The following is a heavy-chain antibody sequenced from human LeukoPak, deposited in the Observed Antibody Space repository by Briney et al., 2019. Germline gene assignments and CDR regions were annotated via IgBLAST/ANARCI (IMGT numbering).Heavy chain of an antibody. Sequence: SETLSLTCTVSGGSISSYYWSWIRQPPGKGLEWIGYIYYSGSTNYNPSLKSRVTISVDTSKNQFSLKLSSVTAADTAVYYCAREHNGSYFFINWFDPWGQGTLVTVSS. CDR1: GGSISSYY. J-gene: IGHJ5*02. D-gene: IGHD1-26*01. V-gene: IGHV4-59*01. CDR3: AREHNGSYFFINWFDP. CDR2: IYYSGST.